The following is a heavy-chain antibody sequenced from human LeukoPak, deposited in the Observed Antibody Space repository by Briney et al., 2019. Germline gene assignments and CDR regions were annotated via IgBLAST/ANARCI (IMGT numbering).Heavy chain of an antibody. CDR2: IIPIFGTA. CDR3: ARGGGRYCSSTSCYYYGTDV. J-gene: IGHJ6*04. D-gene: IGHD2-2*01. CDR1: GGTFSSYA. V-gene: IGHV1-69*13. Sequence: SVKVSCKASGGTFSSYAISWVRQAPGQGLEWMGGIIPIFGTANYAQKFQGRVTITADESTSTAYMELSSLRSEDTAVYYCARGGGRYCSSTSCYYYGTDVWGKGTTVTVSS.